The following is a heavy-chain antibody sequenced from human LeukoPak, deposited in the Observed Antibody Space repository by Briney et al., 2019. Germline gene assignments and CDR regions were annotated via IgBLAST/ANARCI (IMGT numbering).Heavy chain of an antibody. J-gene: IGHJ4*02. CDR3: AKDSLYSSSWFYFDY. V-gene: IGHV3-23*01. D-gene: IGHD6-13*01. CDR1: GFTFSSYA. Sequence: GGSLRLSCAASGFTFSSYAMGWVRQAPGKGLEWVSAISGSGGSTYYADSVKGRFTISRDNSKNTLYLQMNSLRAEDTAVYYCAKDSLYSSSWFYFDYWGQGTLVTVSS. CDR2: ISGSGGST.